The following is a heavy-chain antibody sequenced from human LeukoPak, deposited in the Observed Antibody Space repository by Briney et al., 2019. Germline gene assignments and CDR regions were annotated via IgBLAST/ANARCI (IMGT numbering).Heavy chain of an antibody. CDR3: ARDTMIVENAFDI. V-gene: IGHV1-69*13. Sequence: GASVKVSCKASGGTFSSYAISWVRQAPGQGLEWMGGIIPIFGTANYAQKFQGRVTITADESTSTAYMELSSLRSEDTAVYYCARDTMIVENAFDIWGQGTMVTVSS. CDR2: IIPIFGTA. D-gene: IGHD3-22*01. J-gene: IGHJ3*02. CDR1: GGTFSSYA.